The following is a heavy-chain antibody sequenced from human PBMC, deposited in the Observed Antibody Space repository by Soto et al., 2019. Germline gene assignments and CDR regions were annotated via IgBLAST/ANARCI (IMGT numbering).Heavy chain of an antibody. CDR2: IYYNGST. V-gene: IGHV4-39*01. Sequence: SVTLSLTCTVTGGSVLSSTSSWGWISQPPGKGLEWIGSIYYNGSTYYNPCLKSRVTISVDTSKDQFSLKLSSVTAAGTAVYYCARLSRVTIYYYYYMDVWCKGTTVS. CDR1: GGSVLSSTSS. CDR3: ARLSRVTIYYYYYMDV. J-gene: IGHJ6*03. D-gene: IGHD3-3*01.